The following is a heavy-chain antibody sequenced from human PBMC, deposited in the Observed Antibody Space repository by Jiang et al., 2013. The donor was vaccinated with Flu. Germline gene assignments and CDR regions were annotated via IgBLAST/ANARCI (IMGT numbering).Heavy chain of an antibody. V-gene: IGHV3-48*01. CDR3: ARDFDFGVVIGSFDY. D-gene: IGHD3-3*01. CDR2: ISSSSSTI. J-gene: IGHJ4*02. Sequence: LEWVSYISSSSSTIYYADSVKGRFTISRDNAKNSLYLQMNSLRAEDTAVYYCARDFDFGVVIGSFDYWGQGTLVTVSS.